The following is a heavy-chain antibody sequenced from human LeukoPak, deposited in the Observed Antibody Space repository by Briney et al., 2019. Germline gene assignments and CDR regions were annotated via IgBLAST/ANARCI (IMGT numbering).Heavy chain of an antibody. CDR3: ARTTLLGTQDY. CDR2: IHYSGST. D-gene: IGHD1-1*01. J-gene: IGHJ4*02. V-gene: IGHV4-59*01. Sequence: PSETLSLTCTVSGGSINSYYWTWIRQPPGKGLEWIGYIHYSGSTKYNPSLTSRVTISVDSSKNQFSLKLSSVTAADAAVYFCARTTLLGTQDYWGRGTLVTVSS. CDR1: GGSINSYY.